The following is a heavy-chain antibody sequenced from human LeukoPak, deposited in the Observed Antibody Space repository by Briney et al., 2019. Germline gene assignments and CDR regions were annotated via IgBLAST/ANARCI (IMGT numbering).Heavy chain of an antibody. CDR1: GFTFSSYA. V-gene: IGHV3-23*01. CDR3: ARDSDVVMVATTGYYYYYGMDV. Sequence: GGSLRPSCAASGFTFSSYAMSWVRQAPGKGLEWVSAISGSGGSTYYADSVKGRFTISRDNSKNTLYLQMNSLRAEDTAVYYCARDSDVVMVATTGYYYYYGMDVWGQGTTVTVSS. J-gene: IGHJ6*02. D-gene: IGHD5-12*01. CDR2: ISGSGGST.